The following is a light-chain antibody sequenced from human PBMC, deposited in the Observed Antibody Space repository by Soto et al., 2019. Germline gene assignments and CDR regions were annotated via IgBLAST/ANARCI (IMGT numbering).Light chain of an antibody. CDR3: QQYNDWPLT. CDR2: GAF. V-gene: IGKV3-15*01. J-gene: IGKJ1*01. Sequence: EIVLTQSPGTLSLSPGERATLSCRASQTVTSNYLAWYQQKPGQAPSLLIYGAFTRATGIPARFSGTGSGTEFTLTISSLQSEDFALYYCQQYNDWPLTFGQGTKVDIK. CDR1: QTVTSN.